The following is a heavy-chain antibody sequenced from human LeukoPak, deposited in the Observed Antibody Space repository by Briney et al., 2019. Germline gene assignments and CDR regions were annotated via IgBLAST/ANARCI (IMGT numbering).Heavy chain of an antibody. V-gene: IGHV3-30*04. CDR1: GFTFSSYA. D-gene: IGHD1-26*01. J-gene: IGHJ4*02. Sequence: PGRSLRLSCAASGFTFSSYAMHWVRQAPGKGLEWVAVISYDGSNKYYADSVKGRFTISRDNSKNTLYLQMNSLRAEDTAVYYCAREMWELPHNLDYWGQGTLVTVSS. CDR3: AREMWELPHNLDY. CDR2: ISYDGSNK.